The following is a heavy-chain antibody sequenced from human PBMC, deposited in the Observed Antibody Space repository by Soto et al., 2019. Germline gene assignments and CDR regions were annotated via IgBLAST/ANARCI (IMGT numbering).Heavy chain of an antibody. CDR1: GGSISSYY. D-gene: IGHD6-19*01. Sequence: SETLSLTCTVSGGSISSYYGSWIRQPPGKGLEWIGYIYYSGSTNYNPSLKSRVTISVDTSKNQFSLKLSSVTAADTAVYYCARASSSGWSYYMDVWGKGTTVTVSS. CDR3: ARASSSGWSYYMDV. V-gene: IGHV4-59*01. J-gene: IGHJ6*03. CDR2: IYYSGST.